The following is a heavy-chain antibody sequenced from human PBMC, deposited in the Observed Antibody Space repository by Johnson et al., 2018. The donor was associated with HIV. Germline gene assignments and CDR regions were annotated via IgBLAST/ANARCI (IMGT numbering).Heavy chain of an antibody. CDR2: ISWNSGSI. J-gene: IGHJ3*02. Sequence: QLVESGGGLVQPGRSLRLSCAASGFTFDDYAMHWVRQSPGKGLEWVSGISWNSGSIGYADSVKGRFTISRDNAKNSLYLQMNSLRAEDTALYYCFLGQTQRGDAFDIWGQGTIVTVSS. D-gene: IGHD6-25*01. V-gene: IGHV3-9*01. CDR3: FLGQTQRGDAFDI. CDR1: GFTFDDYA.